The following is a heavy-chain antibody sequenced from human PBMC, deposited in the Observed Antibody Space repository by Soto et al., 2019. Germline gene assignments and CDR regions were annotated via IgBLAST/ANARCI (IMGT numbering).Heavy chain of an antibody. D-gene: IGHD2-2*01. V-gene: IGHV1-69*13. Sequence: GASVKVSCKASGGTFSSYAISWVRQAPGQGLEWMGGIIPIFGTANYAQKFQGRVTITADESTSTAYMGLSSLRSEDTAVYYCARGFSSTILGLYYYYGMDVWGQGTTVTVYS. CDR2: IIPIFGTA. J-gene: IGHJ6*02. CDR3: ARGFSSTILGLYYYYGMDV. CDR1: GGTFSSYA.